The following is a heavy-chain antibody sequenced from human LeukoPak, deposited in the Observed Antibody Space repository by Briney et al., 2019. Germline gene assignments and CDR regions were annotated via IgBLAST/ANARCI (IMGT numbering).Heavy chain of an antibody. CDR1: GFTFSSYW. D-gene: IGHD5-18*01. CDR2: INSDGSST. J-gene: IGHJ6*03. Sequence: GGSLRLSCAASGFTFSSYWMHWVRQAPGKGLVWVSRINSDGSSTSYADSVRGRFTISRDNAKNTLYLQMNSLRAEDTAVYYCARVRGYSYYGGYYYYMDVWGKGTTVTVSS. V-gene: IGHV3-74*01. CDR3: ARVRGYSYYGGYYYYMDV.